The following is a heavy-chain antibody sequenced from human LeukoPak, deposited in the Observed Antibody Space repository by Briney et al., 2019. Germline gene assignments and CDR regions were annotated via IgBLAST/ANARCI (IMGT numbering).Heavy chain of an antibody. Sequence: ASVKVSCKASGYTFTSYGISWVRQAPGQGLEWMGWISAYNGNTNYAQKLQGRVTMTTDTSTSTAYMELRSLRSDDTAVYYCARVPYDYGDYANDNWGQGTLVTVSS. CDR1: GYTFTSYG. CDR3: ARVPYDYGDYANDN. D-gene: IGHD4-17*01. J-gene: IGHJ4*02. CDR2: ISAYNGNT. V-gene: IGHV1-18*01.